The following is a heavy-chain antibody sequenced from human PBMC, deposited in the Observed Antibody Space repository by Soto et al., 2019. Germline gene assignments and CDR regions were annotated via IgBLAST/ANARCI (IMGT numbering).Heavy chain of an antibody. CDR1: GGSISYYY. V-gene: IGHV4-59*01. Sequence: SETLSLTCTVSGGSISYYYWSWIRQPPGKGLEWIGYIYYSGITNYNPSLKSRVTISVDTSKTQFSLRLSSVTAADTAVYYCARDSREYYFDYWGQGTLVTVS. CDR2: IYYSGIT. J-gene: IGHJ4*02. CDR3: ARDSREYYFDY.